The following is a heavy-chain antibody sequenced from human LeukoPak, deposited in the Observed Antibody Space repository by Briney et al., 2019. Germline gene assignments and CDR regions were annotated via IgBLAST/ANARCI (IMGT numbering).Heavy chain of an antibody. V-gene: IGHV3-64*04. CDR2: ISSTGGST. D-gene: IGHD1-26*01. J-gene: IGHJ4*02. CDR1: GFTFSSYA. Sequence: PGGSLRLSCSASGFTFSSYAMYWVRQAPGKGLEYVSTISSTGGSTYYADSVKGRFTISRDNAKNTLYLQMNGLRADDTAVYYCATSLYSGTKLDYWGQGTLVTVSS. CDR3: ATSLYSGTKLDY.